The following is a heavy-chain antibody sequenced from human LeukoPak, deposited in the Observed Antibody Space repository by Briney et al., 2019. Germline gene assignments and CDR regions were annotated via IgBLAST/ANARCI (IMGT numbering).Heavy chain of an antibody. V-gene: IGHV3-33*08. Sequence: GGSLRLSCAASGFTFSNFGLNWVRQAPGKELEWVAFISDNGRRTYYLESVKGLFTISRDDSKNTLYLQMNSLRVEDTAVYYCARDRIGKYSIDYWGQGTLVTVSS. CDR3: ARDRIGKYSIDY. CDR1: GFTFSNFG. CDR2: ISDNGRRT. D-gene: IGHD2-15*01. J-gene: IGHJ4*02.